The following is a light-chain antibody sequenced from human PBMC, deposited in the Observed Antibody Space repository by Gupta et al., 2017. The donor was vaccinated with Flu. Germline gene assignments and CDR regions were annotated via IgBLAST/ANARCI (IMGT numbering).Light chain of an antibody. CDR1: QSISSY. J-gene: IGKJ4*01. CDR2: AAS. CDR3: HQRYCTPLT. V-gene: IGKV1-39*01. Sequence: DIQMTQSPSSLSASVGDRVTITCRASQSISSYLNWYQQKPGKAPKLLIYAASSLQSGVPSRFSGSGSATDVSPIISSLQPEDVATSYYHQRYCTPLTFGGGTKVEIK.